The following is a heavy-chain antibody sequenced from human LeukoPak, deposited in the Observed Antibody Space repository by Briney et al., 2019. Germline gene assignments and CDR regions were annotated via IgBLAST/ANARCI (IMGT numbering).Heavy chain of an antibody. V-gene: IGHV3-74*03. D-gene: IGHD2-2*01. CDR2: INPDGTET. CDR3: AKVSCSSTSCYPAYYYYGMDV. Sequence: GGSLRLSCAASGFTFSHSWMTWVRQVPGKGLMWVSQINPDGTETTYADSVKGRFTISRDNSKNTLYLQMNSLRAEDTAVYYCAKVSCSSTSCYPAYYYYGMDVWGQGTTVTVSS. J-gene: IGHJ6*02. CDR1: GFTFSHSW.